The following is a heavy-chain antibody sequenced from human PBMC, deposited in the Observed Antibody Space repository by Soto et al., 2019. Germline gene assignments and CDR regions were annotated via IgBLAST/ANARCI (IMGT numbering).Heavy chain of an antibody. CDR2: IYTSGST. D-gene: IGHD2-15*01. J-gene: IGHJ4*02. CDR3: ARDSYDSTPVYFDY. V-gene: IGHV4-4*07. Sequence: SETLSLTCTVSGGSISSYYWSWIRQPAGKGLEWIGRIYTSGSTNYNPSLKSRVTMPVDTSKNQFSLKLSSVTAADTAVYYCARDSYDSTPVYFDYWGQGTLVTVSS. CDR1: GGSISSYY.